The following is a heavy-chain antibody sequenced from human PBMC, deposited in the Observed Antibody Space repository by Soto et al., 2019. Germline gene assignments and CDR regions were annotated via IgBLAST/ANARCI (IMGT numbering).Heavy chain of an antibody. CDR3: AKDSGYNYGYFRWFDP. Sequence: QVHLQESGPRLVKPSETLSLTCTVSGGSISNYYWSWIRQPPGRGLEWIGHIFYSGSTNYNPALKSRVTISVDTSKSQLSLKLDSVTAADTAVYYCAKDSGYNYGYFRWFDPWGQGTLVTVSS. CDR1: GGSISNYY. J-gene: IGHJ5*02. CDR2: IFYSGST. V-gene: IGHV4-59*01. D-gene: IGHD5-18*01.